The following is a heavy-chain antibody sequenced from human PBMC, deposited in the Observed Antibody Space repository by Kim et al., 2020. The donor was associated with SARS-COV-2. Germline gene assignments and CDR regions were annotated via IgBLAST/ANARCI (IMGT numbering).Heavy chain of an antibody. CDR3: ARAGSGYDSGDS. Sequence: SETLSLTCTVSGGSISSGDYYWSWLRQPPGKGLEWIGYIYYSGSTYSNPSLKSRVTISVATSKNQFSLKLSSVTAADPAVSYCARAGSGYDSGDSLGQGT. J-gene: IGHJ5*01. CDR2: IYYSGST. V-gene: IGHV4-30-4*01. D-gene: IGHD5-12*01. CDR1: GGSISSGDYY.